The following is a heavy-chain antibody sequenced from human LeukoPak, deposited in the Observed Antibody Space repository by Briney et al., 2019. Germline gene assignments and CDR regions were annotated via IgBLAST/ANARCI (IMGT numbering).Heavy chain of an antibody. D-gene: IGHD5-24*01. Sequence: GGSLRLSCAASGFTFRAHWMSWVRQAPGLGLEWVASIDFDGSAEYYLDSVTGRFTISRDNAKNSVYLQMNGLRTEDTALYFCAKHGFYAFYVWGQGTMVTVSS. CDR3: AKHGFYAFYV. CDR1: GFTFRAHW. J-gene: IGHJ3*01. CDR2: IDFDGSAE. V-gene: IGHV3-7*01.